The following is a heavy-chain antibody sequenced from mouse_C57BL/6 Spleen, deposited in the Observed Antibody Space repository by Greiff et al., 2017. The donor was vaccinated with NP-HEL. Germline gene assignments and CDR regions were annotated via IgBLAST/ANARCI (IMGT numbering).Heavy chain of an antibody. CDR3: AKNGPYGPWFAY. J-gene: IGHJ3*01. CDR1: GFSLTSYG. D-gene: IGHD1-1*02. CDR2: IWSGGST. V-gene: IGHV2-4*01. Sequence: QVQLKESGPGLVQPSQSLSITCTVSGFSLTSYGVHWVRQPPGKGLEWLGVIWSGGSTDYNAAFISRLSISKDNSKSQVFFKMNSLQADDTAIYYCAKNGPYGPWFAYWGQGTLVTVSA.